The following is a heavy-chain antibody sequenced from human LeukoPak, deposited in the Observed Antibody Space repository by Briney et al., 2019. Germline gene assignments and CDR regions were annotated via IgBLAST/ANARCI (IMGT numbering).Heavy chain of an antibody. Sequence: GGSLRLSCAASGFTFSSYSMNWVRQAPGKGLEWVSSISSSSSYIYYADSVKGRFTIPRDNAKNSLYLQMNSLRAEDTAVYYCARARGGTGLYLAGGAFDIWGQGTMVTVSS. CDR2: ISSSSSYI. CDR1: GFTFSSYS. V-gene: IGHV3-21*04. CDR3: ARARGGTGLYLAGGAFDI. D-gene: IGHD3/OR15-3a*01. J-gene: IGHJ3*02.